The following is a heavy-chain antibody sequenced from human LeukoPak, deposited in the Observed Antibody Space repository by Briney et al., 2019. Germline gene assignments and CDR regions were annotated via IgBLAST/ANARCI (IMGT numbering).Heavy chain of an antibody. CDR3: SRFSGYTYGADFDY. J-gene: IGHJ4*02. D-gene: IGHD5-18*01. CDR2: IRSKTYGGTT. V-gene: IGHV3-49*04. Sequence: GGSLRLSCAASGFTFSSYAMSWVRQAPGKGLEWVGFIRSKTYGGTTEYAASVKGRFTISRDDSKSIAYLQMSSLKTEDTAVYYCSRFSGYTYGADFDYWGQGTLVTVSS. CDR1: GFTFSSYA.